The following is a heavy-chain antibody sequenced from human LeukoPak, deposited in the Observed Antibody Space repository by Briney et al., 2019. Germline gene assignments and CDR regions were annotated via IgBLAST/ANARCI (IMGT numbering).Heavy chain of an antibody. CDR1: GDSVSSNSAA. CDR2: TYYRSKWYN. CDR3: ARDPCYYKYSSGWVPWFDP. V-gene: IGHV6-1*01. Sequence: SQTLSLTCAISGDSVSSNSAAWNWIRQSPSRGLEWLGRTYYRSKWYNDYAVSVKSRITINPDTSKNQFSLQLNSVTPEDTAVYYCARDPCYYKYSSGWVPWFDPWGQGTLVTVSS. D-gene: IGHD6-19*01. J-gene: IGHJ5*02.